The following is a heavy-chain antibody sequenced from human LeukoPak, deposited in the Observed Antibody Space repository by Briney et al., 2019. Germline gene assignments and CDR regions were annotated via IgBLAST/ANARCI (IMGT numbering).Heavy chain of an antibody. Sequence: GGSLRLSCAASGFTFSSYSMNWVRQAPGKGLEWVSSISGSSSYIYYADSVKGRFTISRDNAKNSLYLQMNSLRAEDTAVYYCARRPRYCSSISCSGRPSDYWGQGTLVTVSS. CDR2: ISGSSSYI. D-gene: IGHD2-2*01. J-gene: IGHJ4*02. CDR3: ARRPRYCSSISCSGRPSDY. CDR1: GFTFSSYS. V-gene: IGHV3-21*01.